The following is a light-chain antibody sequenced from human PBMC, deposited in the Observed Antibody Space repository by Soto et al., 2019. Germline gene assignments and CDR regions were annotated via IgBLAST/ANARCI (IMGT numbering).Light chain of an antibody. Sequence: DIQMTQSPSSLSASVGDRVTITCRASQNIDTYLNWYLQKPGQAPKLLIYSAYSLQSGVSPRFSGDGSGTDFTLTISSLQPEDFATYYCRQSYNFPRTFGQGTTV. CDR1: QNIDTY. V-gene: IGKV1-39*01. J-gene: IGKJ1*01. CDR3: RQSYNFPRT. CDR2: SAY.